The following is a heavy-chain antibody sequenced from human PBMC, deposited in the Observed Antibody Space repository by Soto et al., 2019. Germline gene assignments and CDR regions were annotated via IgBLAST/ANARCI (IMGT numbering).Heavy chain of an antibody. V-gene: IGHV3-21*06. Sequence: EVQLVESGGGLVKPGGSLRLSCAASGFTFSNYNMIWVRQAPGKGLEWVSSISYSSTYIYYADSLKGRFTITRDNAKNSLYLKMNSPRAEDTAVYYCARDLHTSNEAPYYMDVWGKGTPVTVSS. CDR3: ARDLHTSNEAPYYMDV. CDR1: GFTFSNYN. D-gene: IGHD1-1*01. J-gene: IGHJ6*03. CDR2: ISYSSTYI.